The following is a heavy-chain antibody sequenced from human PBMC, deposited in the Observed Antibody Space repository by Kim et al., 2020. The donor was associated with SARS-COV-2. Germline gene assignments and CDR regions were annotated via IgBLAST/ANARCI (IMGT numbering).Heavy chain of an antibody. V-gene: IGHV1-8*01. D-gene: IGHD1-7*01. Sequence: NTGHAQKFQGRVTMTRNTSISTAYMGLSSLRSEDTAVFFCARAGPKYAFDVWGQGTMVTVSS. CDR2: NT. J-gene: IGHJ3*01. CDR3: ARAGPKYAFDV.